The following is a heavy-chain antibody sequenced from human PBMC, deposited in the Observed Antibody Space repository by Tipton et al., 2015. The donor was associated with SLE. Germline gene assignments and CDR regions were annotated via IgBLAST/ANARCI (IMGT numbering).Heavy chain of an antibody. CDR2: INPGGGST. V-gene: IGHV1-46*02. J-gene: IGHJ3*02. D-gene: IGHD4-11*01. CDR1: GYTFNSYY. Sequence: QLVQSGAEVKKPGASVKVSCKASGYTFNSYYIHWVRQAPGQGLEWMGIINPGGGSTTYSQKFQGRVTMTRDTSTSTAYMELSSLGSEDTAVYYCARVLQSGDAFDIWGQGTMVTVSS. CDR3: ARVLQSGDAFDI.